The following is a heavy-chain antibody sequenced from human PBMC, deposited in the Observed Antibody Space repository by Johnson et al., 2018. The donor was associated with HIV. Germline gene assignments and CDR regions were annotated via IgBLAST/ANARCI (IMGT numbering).Heavy chain of an antibody. D-gene: IGHD3-22*01. CDR2: ISSSGSTK. CDR3: AKDREYYDTGSFDI. Sequence: VQLVESGGGLVKPGGSLRLSCAASGFTFSDYYMTWIRQAPGKGLEWVPSISSSGSTKYYADSVKGRFTISRDNAKNSLYLQMNSLRAEDTALYYCAKDREYYDTGSFDIWGQGTMVTVSS. CDR1: GFTFSDYY. V-gene: IGHV3-11*01. J-gene: IGHJ3*02.